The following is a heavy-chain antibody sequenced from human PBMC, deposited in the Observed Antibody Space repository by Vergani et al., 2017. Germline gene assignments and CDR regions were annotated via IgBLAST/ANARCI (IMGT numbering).Heavy chain of an antibody. CDR1: GGSISSSSYY. J-gene: IGHJ4*02. Sequence: QLQLQESGPGLVKPSETLSLTCTVSGGSISSSSYYWGWIRQPPGKGLEWIGSIYYSGSTYYNPSLKSRVTISVDTSKNQFSLKLSSVTAEDTAVYYCARRGIAAPIDYWGQGTLVTVSS. CDR3: ARRGIAAPIDY. D-gene: IGHD6-13*01. CDR2: IYYSGST. V-gene: IGHV4-39*01.